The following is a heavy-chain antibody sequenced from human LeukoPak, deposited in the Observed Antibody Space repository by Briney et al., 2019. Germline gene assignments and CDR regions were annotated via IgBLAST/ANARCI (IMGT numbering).Heavy chain of an antibody. Sequence: GGSLRLTCAASGFTFSSYSMNWVRQAPGKGLEWVSSISSSSSYIYYADSVKGRFTISRDNAKNSLYLQMNSLRAEDTAVYYCARDLSSGWDDYWGQGTLVTVSS. CDR3: ARDLSSGWDDY. CDR1: GFTFSSYS. D-gene: IGHD6-19*01. CDR2: ISSSSSYI. V-gene: IGHV3-21*01. J-gene: IGHJ4*02.